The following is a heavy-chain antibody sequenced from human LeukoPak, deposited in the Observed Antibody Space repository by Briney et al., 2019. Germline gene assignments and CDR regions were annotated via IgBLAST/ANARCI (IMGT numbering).Heavy chain of an antibody. Sequence: SETLSLTCTVSGGSISTYYWTWIRQPPGRGLEWIGYIYYSGSTNYNPSLKSRVTISVDTSKNQFSLKLSSVTAADTAVYYCARAYCSGGTCYSSRGMFDPWGQGTLVTVSS. V-gene: IGHV4-59*01. CDR1: GGSISTYY. D-gene: IGHD2-15*01. CDR2: IYYSGST. J-gene: IGHJ5*02. CDR3: ARAYCSGGTCYSSRGMFDP.